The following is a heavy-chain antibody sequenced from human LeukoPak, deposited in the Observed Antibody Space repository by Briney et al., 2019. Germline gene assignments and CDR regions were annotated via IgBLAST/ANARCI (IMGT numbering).Heavy chain of an antibody. V-gene: IGHV3-9*01. D-gene: IGHD6-25*01. CDR3: ARDPAFSAFDI. J-gene: IGHJ3*02. Sequence: PGRSLRLSCAASGFTFDDYAMHWVRQAPGKGLEWVSGISWNSGSIGYADSVKGRFTISRDNAENSLYLQMNSLRVEDSAVYYCARDPAFSAFDIWGQGTMVTVSS. CDR1: GFTFDDYA. CDR2: ISWNSGSI.